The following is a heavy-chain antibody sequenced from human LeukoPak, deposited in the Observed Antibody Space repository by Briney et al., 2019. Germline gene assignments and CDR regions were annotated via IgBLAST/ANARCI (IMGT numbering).Heavy chain of an antibody. CDR2: INPNSGGT. J-gene: IGHJ6*03. CDR3: AREGYSSSPPYYYYYMDV. Sequence: ASVKVSCKASGYTFTGYYMHWVRQAPGQGLEWMGWINPNSGGTNYAQKFQGRVTMTRDTSISTAYMGLSRLRSDDTAVYYCAREGYSSSPPYYYYYMDVWGKGTTVTVSS. V-gene: IGHV1-2*02. CDR1: GYTFTGYY. D-gene: IGHD6-6*01.